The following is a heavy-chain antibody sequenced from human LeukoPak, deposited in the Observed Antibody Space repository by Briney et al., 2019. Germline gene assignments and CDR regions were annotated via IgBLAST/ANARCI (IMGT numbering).Heavy chain of an antibody. CDR3: AREAGLSGVYYFDF. V-gene: IGHV3-21*01. CDR2: ISSSSSYI. CDR1: GFXFSSYS. D-gene: IGHD3-16*02. J-gene: IGHJ4*02. Sequence: GGSLRLSCAASGFXFSSYSINWVRQAPGKGLEWVSSISSSSSYIYYADSVKGRFTISRDNAKNSLYLQMNSLRAEDTAVYYCAREAGLSGVYYFDFWGQGTLVTVSS.